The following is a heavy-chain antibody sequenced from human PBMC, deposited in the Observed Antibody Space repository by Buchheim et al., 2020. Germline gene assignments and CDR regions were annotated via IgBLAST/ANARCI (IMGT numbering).Heavy chain of an antibody. CDR3: ARDVIDSTSSRHWYFDL. Sequence: QVQLQESGPGLVKPSQTLSLTCTVSGGSISSADYCWTWIRQSPGKGLEWIGYIYYSGSTYYNPSLQSRVTISVDTSKNQFSLMLGSVTAADTAVDSCARDVIDSTSSRHWYFDLWGRGTL. D-gene: IGHD6-6*01. V-gene: IGHV4-30-4*01. CDR1: GGSISSADYC. CDR2: IYYSGST. J-gene: IGHJ2*01.